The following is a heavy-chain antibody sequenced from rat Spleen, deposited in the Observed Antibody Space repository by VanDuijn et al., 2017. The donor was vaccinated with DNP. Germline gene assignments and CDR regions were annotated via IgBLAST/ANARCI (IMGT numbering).Heavy chain of an antibody. CDR3: ARSGLITTVVTPFDY. CDR2: ISYSGST. V-gene: IGHV3-1*01. Sequence: EVQLQESGPGLVKPSQSLSLTCSVTGYSITSNYWGWIRKFPGNKMEWMGYISYSGSTSYNPSLKSQISITKDTSKNQFFLQLNSVTTEDTATYYCARSGLITTVVTPFDYWGQGVMVTVSS. D-gene: IGHD1-1*01. CDR1: GYSITSNY. J-gene: IGHJ2*01.